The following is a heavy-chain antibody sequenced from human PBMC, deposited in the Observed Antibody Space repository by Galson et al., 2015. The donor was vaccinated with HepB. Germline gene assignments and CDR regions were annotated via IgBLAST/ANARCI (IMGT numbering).Heavy chain of an antibody. CDR2: INPNSGGT. CDR3: ARESFLYDILTGYYGSSYFDY. CDR1: GYTFTGYY. D-gene: IGHD3-9*01. J-gene: IGHJ4*02. Sequence: SVKVSCKASGYTFTGYYMHWVRQAPGQGLEWMGRINPNSGGTNYAQKFQGRVTMTRDTSISTAYMELSRLRSDDTAVYYCARESFLYDILTGYYGSSYFDYWGQGTLVTVSS. V-gene: IGHV1-2*06.